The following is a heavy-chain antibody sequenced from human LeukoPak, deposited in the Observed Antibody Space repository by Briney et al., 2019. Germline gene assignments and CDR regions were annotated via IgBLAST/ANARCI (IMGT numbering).Heavy chain of an antibody. V-gene: IGHV1-69*13. CDR3: ARVHEGNYYDSSGYSLDY. Sequence: ASVKVSCKASGYTFSSYAISWVRQAPGQGLEWMGGIIPIFGTANYAQKFQGRVTITADESTSTAYMELSSLRSEDTAVYYCARVHEGNYYDSSGYSLDYWGQGTLVTVSS. J-gene: IGHJ4*02. D-gene: IGHD3-22*01. CDR2: IIPIFGTA. CDR1: GYTFSSYA.